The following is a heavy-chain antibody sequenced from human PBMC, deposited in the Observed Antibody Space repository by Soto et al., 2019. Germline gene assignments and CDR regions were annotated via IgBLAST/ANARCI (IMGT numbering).Heavy chain of an antibody. CDR2: ISYDGSNK. CDR3: ARVRIQLWSDLDY. D-gene: IGHD5-18*01. V-gene: IGHV3-30-3*01. CDR1: GFTFSSYA. Sequence: QVQLVESGGGVVQPGRSVRLSCAASGFTFSSYAMHWVRQAPGKGLEWVAVISYDGSNKYYADSVKGRFTISRDNSKNTLYLQMNSLRAEDTAVYYCARVRIQLWSDLDYWGQGTLVTVSS. J-gene: IGHJ4*02.